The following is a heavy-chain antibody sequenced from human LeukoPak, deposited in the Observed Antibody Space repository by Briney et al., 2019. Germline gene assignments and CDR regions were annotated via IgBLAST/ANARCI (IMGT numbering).Heavy chain of an antibody. V-gene: IGHV3-23*01. CDR1: GFTFSSYA. D-gene: IGHD2-15*01. J-gene: IGHJ4*02. CDR3: AISPCSGRSCADDY. CDR2: ISGSGGST. Sequence: SGGSLRLSCAASGFTFSSYAMSWVRQAPGKGLEWVSAISGSGGSTYYADSVKGRFSISRDNSKNTLYLQMNSLRAEDTAVYYCAISPCSGRSCADDYWGQGTLVTVSS.